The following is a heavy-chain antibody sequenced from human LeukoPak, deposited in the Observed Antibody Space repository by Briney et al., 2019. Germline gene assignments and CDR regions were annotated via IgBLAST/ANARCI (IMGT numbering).Heavy chain of an antibody. D-gene: IGHD4-23*01. Sequence: PGGSLRLSCAASGFTFSSYSMNWVRQAPGKGLEWVSSISGDSNYIYYADSVRGRFTISRDNAKNSLYLQMNSLRVEDTAVYYCATYGGNSDYWGQGTLVTVSS. CDR1: GFTFSSYS. J-gene: IGHJ4*02. CDR3: ATYGGNSDY. V-gene: IGHV3-21*01. CDR2: ISGDSNYI.